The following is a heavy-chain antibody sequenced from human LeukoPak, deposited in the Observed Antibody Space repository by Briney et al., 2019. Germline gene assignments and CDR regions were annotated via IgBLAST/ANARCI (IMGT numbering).Heavy chain of an antibody. CDR3: ARQTYCGADCYYYFDP. D-gene: IGHD2-21*02. Sequence: QAGGSLRLSCSASGFTFSSYAMHWVRQAPGKGLECVSAISSNGGSTYYADSVKGRFNISRDNSRNTLYLQMSSLRAEDTAVYYCARQTYCGADCYYYFDPWGQGTLVTVSS. V-gene: IGHV3-64D*06. CDR2: ISSNGGST. J-gene: IGHJ5*02. CDR1: GFTFSSYA.